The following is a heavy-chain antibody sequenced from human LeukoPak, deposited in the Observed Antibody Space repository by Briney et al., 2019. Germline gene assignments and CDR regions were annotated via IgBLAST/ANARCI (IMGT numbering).Heavy chain of an antibody. CDR2: IYTSGST. CDR1: GGSISSYY. D-gene: IGHD6-19*01. J-gene: IGHJ3*02. V-gene: IGHV4-4*07. Sequence: SETLSLTCTVSGGSISSYYWSWIRQPAGKGLEWIGRIYTSGSTNYNPSLKSRVTMSVDTSKNQFSLKLSSVTAADTAVYYCASHGAVAAKGGDAFDIWGQGTMVTVSS. CDR3: ASHGAVAAKGGDAFDI.